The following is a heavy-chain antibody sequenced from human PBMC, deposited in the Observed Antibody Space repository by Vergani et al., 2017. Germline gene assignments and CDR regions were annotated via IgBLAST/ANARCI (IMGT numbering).Heavy chain of an antibody. J-gene: IGHJ4*02. CDR2: IIPIFGIA. Sequence: QVQLVQSGAEVKKPGSSVKVSCKASGGTFSSYAISWVRQAPGQGLEWMGGIIPIFGIANYAQKFQGRVTITADKSTSTAYMELSSLRSEDTAVYYCAGDLGGIAAGGGPLGYWGQGTLVTVSS. CDR3: AGDLGGIAAGGGPLGY. V-gene: IGHV1-69*17. CDR1: GGTFSSYA. D-gene: IGHD6-13*01.